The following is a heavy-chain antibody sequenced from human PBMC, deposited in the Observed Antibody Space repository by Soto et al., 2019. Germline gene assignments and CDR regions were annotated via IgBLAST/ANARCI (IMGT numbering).Heavy chain of an antibody. V-gene: IGHV1-2*04. CDR1: GYTFTGYY. CDR3: ARTRGEDILTGYPIYGMDV. CDR2: INPDSGGT. J-gene: IGHJ6*02. D-gene: IGHD3-9*01. Sequence: GASVKVSCKASGYTFTGYYMHWVRQAPGQGLEWMGWINPDSGGTNYAQKFQGWVTMTRDTSISTAYMELSRLRSDDTAVYYCARTRGEDILTGYPIYGMDVWGQGTTVTVSS.